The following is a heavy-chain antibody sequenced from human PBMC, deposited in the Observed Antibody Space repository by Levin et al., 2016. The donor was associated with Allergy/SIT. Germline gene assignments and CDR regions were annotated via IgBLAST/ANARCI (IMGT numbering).Heavy chain of an antibody. CDR3: AGRHGNTYGFFDY. CDR1: GFNVDNNY. CDR2: TFGGSLT. Sequence: GESLKISCSVSGFNVDNNYINWVRQSPERGLEWVSVTFGGSLTYCAESLRGRCSVSRDSSKNILYLQLNNLMSDDTALYYCAGRHGNTYGFFDYWGRGTPVTVSS. V-gene: IGHV3-66*02. J-gene: IGHJ4*02. D-gene: IGHD5-24*01.